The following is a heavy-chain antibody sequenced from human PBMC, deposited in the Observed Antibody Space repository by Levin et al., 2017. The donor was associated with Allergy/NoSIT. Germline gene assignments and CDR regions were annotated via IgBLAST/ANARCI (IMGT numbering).Heavy chain of an antibody. CDR1: GGSISSGGYS. CDR3: ARDQGVAATYAFDI. CDR2: IYHSGST. J-gene: IGHJ3*02. V-gene: IGHV4-30-2*01. D-gene: IGHD2-15*01. Sequence: NSSETLSLTCAVSGGSISSGGYSWSWIRQPPGTGLEWIGYIYHSGSTYYNPSLKSRVTISVDRSKNQFSLKMSSVTAADTAVYYCARDQGVAATYAFDIWGQGTMVTVSS.